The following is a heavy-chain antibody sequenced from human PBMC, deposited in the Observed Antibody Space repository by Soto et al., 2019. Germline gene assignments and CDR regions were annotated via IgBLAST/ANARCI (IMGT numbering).Heavy chain of an antibody. CDR2: INSDGSST. CDR1: GFTFSSYW. CDR3: ARDTLYCSSTSCQRNYYYYGMDV. Sequence: HPGGSLRLSCAASGFTFSSYWMHWVRPAPGKGLVWVSRINSDGSSTSYADSVKGRFTISRDNAKNTLYLQMNSLRAEDTAVYYCARDTLYCSSTSCQRNYYYYGMDVWGQGTTVTVSS. J-gene: IGHJ6*02. V-gene: IGHV3-74*01. D-gene: IGHD2-2*01.